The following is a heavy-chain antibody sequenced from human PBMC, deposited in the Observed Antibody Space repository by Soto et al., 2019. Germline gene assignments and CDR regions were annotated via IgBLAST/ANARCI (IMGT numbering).Heavy chain of an antibody. V-gene: IGHV4-4*02. D-gene: IGHD6-13*01. CDR2: IYHSGST. Sequence: LSLTCAVSGGSISSSNWWSWVRQPPGKGLEWIGEIYHSGSTNYNPSLKSRVTISVDKSKNQFSLKLSSVTAADTAVYYCARATYWYSSSWYYFDYWGQGTLVTVSS. CDR3: ARATYWYSSSWYYFDY. J-gene: IGHJ4*02. CDR1: GGSISSSNW.